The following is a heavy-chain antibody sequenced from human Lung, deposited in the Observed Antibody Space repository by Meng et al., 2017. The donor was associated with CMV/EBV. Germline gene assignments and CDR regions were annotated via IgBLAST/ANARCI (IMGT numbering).Heavy chain of an antibody. CDR1: GGSISSGTYF. Sequence: SETLSLTCTVSGGSISSGTYFWGWIRQTPGKRLEWTGSIYYSGTTYHNPSLKSRVTMSVDTSKNQFSRVLRSVTAADTAVYYCARDAEGGSSWTRNEYWGRGTMVTVSS. CDR2: IYYSGTT. CDR3: ARDAEGGSSWTRNEY. D-gene: IGHD6-13*01. V-gene: IGHV4-39*07. J-gene: IGHJ4*01.